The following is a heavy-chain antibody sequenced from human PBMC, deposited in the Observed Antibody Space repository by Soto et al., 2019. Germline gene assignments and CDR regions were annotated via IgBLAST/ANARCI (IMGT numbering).Heavy chain of an antibody. J-gene: IGHJ4*02. Sequence: SETLSLTCSVSGLTISSASYYWSWIRQHPGKGLEWVGNIYYNGSTHYSPSLKSRVTVWFDTSKNQFSLRLTSVTAADTAVYYCARYRISGSWSKFDYWGQGTRVTVSS. CDR3: ARYRISGSWSKFDY. V-gene: IGHV4-31*03. CDR2: IYYNGST. D-gene: IGHD6-13*01. CDR1: GLTISSASYY.